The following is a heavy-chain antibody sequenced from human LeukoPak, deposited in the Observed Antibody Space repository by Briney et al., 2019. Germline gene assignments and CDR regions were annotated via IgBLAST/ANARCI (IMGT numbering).Heavy chain of an antibody. Sequence: SETLSLTCTVSGDSISNYYWSWIRQTPGKGLEWIGYIHTSGSTYYSPSLKSRVTISVDMSKNQFSLKLSSVTAADTAVYYCARGYYDTSAYSNPFDFWGQGTLVTVSS. CDR1: GDSISNYY. CDR3: ARGYYDTSAYSNPFDF. V-gene: IGHV4-4*09. J-gene: IGHJ4*02. CDR2: IHTSGST. D-gene: IGHD3-22*01.